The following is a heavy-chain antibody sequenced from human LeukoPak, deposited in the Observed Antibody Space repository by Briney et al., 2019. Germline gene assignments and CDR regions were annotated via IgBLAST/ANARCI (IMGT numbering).Heavy chain of an antibody. CDR1: GLTFRSYS. J-gene: IGHJ4*02. Sequence: GGSLRLSCAASGLTFRSYSMKWVRQAAGKGLAWVSYISSSSTIYYADSVPGRFTTSRDSAKNSLYLQMNRLRAEGTAVSYCATVRDGYNFDCWGQGTLVTVSS. D-gene: IGHD5-24*01. CDR2: ISSSSTI. V-gene: IGHV3-48*04. CDR3: ATVRDGYNFDC.